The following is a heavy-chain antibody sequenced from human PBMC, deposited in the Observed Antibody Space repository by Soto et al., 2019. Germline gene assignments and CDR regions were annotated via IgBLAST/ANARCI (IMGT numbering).Heavy chain of an antibody. V-gene: IGHV3-48*03. D-gene: IGHD6-13*01. Sequence: PGGSLRLSCAASGFTFSNYEMILVRQAPGKGLEWVSYISSSGSTIYYTDSVKGRFTISRDNAKNSLYLHMNSLRAEDTAVYYCARENSPAGMDVWGQGTTVTVSS. CDR2: ISSSGSTI. CDR3: ARENSPAGMDV. J-gene: IGHJ6*02. CDR1: GFTFSNYE.